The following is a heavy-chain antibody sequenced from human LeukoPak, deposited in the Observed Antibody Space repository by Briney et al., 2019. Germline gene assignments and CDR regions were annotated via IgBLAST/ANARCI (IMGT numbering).Heavy chain of an antibody. D-gene: IGHD2-15*01. CDR3: AKTSVAATPLIDY. J-gene: IGHJ4*02. Sequence: PGGSLRLSCAASGFTFSSYAMSWVRQAPGRGREWVSAISGSGGSTYYADSVKGWFTISRDNAKNSLYLQMNGLRAEDTAVYYCAKTSVAATPLIDYWGQGTLVTVSS. CDR2: ISGSGGST. V-gene: IGHV3-23*01. CDR1: GFTFSSYA.